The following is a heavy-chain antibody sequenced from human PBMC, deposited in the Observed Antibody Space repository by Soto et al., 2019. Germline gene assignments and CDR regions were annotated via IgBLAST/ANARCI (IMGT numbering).Heavy chain of an antibody. CDR1: GYTFTSYG. CDR2: ISAYNGNT. Sequence: QVQLVQSGAEVKKPGASVKVSCKASGYTFTSYGISWVRQAPGQGLEWMGWISAYNGNTNYAQKLQGRVTMTTDTSTSTAYMELRSLRSDDTAVYYCARDLGPMVRGVIRYYYYGMDVWGQGTTVTVSS. D-gene: IGHD3-10*01. CDR3: ARDLGPMVRGVIRYYYYGMDV. J-gene: IGHJ6*02. V-gene: IGHV1-18*01.